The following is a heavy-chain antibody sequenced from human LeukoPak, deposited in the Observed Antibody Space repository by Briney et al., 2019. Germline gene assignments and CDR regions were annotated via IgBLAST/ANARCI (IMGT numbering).Heavy chain of an antibody. V-gene: IGHV3-48*01. Sequence: PGGSLRLSCAASGFTFSDYNMNWVRQPPGEGLEWVSYISSSSSTIYYADSVKGRFTISRDNAKNSLYLQMNSLRAEDTAVYYCASAYSGYTYGYHYWGQGTLVTVSS. J-gene: IGHJ4*02. CDR1: GFTFSDYN. CDR2: ISSSSSTI. CDR3: ASAYSGYTYGYHY. D-gene: IGHD5-18*01.